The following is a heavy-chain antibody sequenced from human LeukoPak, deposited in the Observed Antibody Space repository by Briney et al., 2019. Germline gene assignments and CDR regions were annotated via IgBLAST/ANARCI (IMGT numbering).Heavy chain of an antibody. Sequence: GGSLRLSCAASGFTFSSYAMHWVRQAPGKGLEWVAVISYDGSNKYYADSVKGRFTISRDNSKNTLYPQMNSLRAEDTAVYYCARDSRRYFDWLSGSVDYWGQGTLVTVSS. D-gene: IGHD3-9*01. V-gene: IGHV3-30-3*01. CDR3: ARDSRRYFDWLSGSVDY. J-gene: IGHJ4*02. CDR1: GFTFSSYA. CDR2: ISYDGSNK.